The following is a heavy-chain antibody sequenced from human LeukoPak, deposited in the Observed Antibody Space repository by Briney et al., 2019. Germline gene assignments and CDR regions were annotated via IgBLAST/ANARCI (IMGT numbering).Heavy chain of an antibody. CDR1: GGSVSITSY. D-gene: IGHD6-13*01. J-gene: IGHJ5*02. CDR3: ARLGYTSVRVNWFDP. CDR2: VHYSGST. Sequence: SETLSLTCTVSGGSVSITSYWGWIRQPPGKGLEWIGCVHYSGSTYYNPSLKSRVTISIDTSKNQFSLKLTSVTVADTAVYRCARLGYTSVRVNWFDPWGQGTLVTVSP. V-gene: IGHV4-39*01.